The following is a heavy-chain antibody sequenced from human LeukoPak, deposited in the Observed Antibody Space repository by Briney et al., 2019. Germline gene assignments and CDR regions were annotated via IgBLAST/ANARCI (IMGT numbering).Heavy chain of an antibody. Sequence: GRPLTLSCGACGFTLSCYGMLWVRQATGKGLEWVAVISYDGSNKYYPDSVKDRFTISRDNSKNTLYLQMNSLRAEDTAVYYCAKLVDAEYYFDYWGQGTLVTVSS. CDR1: GFTLSCYG. CDR2: ISYDGSNK. CDR3: AKLVDAEYYFDY. V-gene: IGHV3-30*18. D-gene: IGHD2/OR15-2a*01. J-gene: IGHJ4*02.